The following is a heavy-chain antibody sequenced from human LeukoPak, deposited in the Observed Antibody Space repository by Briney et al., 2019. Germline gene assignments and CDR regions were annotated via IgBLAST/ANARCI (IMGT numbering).Heavy chain of an antibody. J-gene: IGHJ6*02. CDR3: ARGGAHSSSSLIAWYQYYGMDV. CDR1: GFTFSSYA. CDR2: ISYDGSNK. D-gene: IGHD6-6*01. V-gene: IGHV3-30-3*01. Sequence: PGGSLRLSCAASGFTFSSYAMHWVRQAPGKGLEWVAVISYDGSNKYYADSVKGRFTISRDNSKNTLYLQMNSLRAEDTAVYYCARGGAHSSSSLIAWYQYYGMDVWGQGTTVTVSS.